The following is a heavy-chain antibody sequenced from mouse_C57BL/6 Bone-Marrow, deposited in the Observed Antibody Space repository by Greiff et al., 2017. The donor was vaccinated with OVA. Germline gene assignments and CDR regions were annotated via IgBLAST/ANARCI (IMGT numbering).Heavy chain of an antibody. V-gene: IGHV1-78*01. CDR2: IYPRDGST. D-gene: IGHD1-1*01. Sequence: VQLQQSDAELVKPGASVKISCKVSGYTFTDHTIHWMKQRPEQGLEWIGYIYPRDGSTKYNEKFKGKATLTADKSSSTAYMQLNSLTSEDSAVYFCARGYGSSYHYWYFDVWGTGTTVTVSS. CDR1: GYTFTDHT. CDR3: ARGYGSSYHYWYFDV. J-gene: IGHJ1*03.